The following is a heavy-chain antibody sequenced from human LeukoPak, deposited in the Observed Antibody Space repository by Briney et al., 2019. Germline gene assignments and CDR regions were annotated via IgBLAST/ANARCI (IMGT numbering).Heavy chain of an antibody. D-gene: IGHD6-13*01. CDR1: GGSISSYY. CDR2: IYYSGST. Sequence: SETLSLTCTVSGGSISSYYWSWIRQPPGKGLEWIGYIYYSGSTNYNPSLKSRVTISVDTSKSQFSLKLSSVTAADTAVYYCARVRPRRAYSSSWYYFDYWGQGTLVTVSS. V-gene: IGHV4-59*01. J-gene: IGHJ4*02. CDR3: ARVRPRRAYSSSWYYFDY.